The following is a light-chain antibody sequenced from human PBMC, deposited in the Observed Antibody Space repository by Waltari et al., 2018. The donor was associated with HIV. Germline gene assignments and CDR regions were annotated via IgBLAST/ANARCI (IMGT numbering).Light chain of an antibody. CDR1: AFPKQY. J-gene: IGLJ1*01. V-gene: IGLV3-25*03. Sequence: SYELPQPPSVSVSPGQTARITCSGDAFPKQYAYWYQQKPGQAPVVMIYKDSERPSGIPERFSGSSSGTTVTLTISGVQAEDEADYYCQSADSSGTHYVFGTGTKVTVL. CDR2: KDS. CDR3: QSADSSGTHYV.